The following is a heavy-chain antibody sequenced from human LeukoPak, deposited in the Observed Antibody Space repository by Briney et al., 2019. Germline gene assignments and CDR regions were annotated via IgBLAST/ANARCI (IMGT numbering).Heavy chain of an antibody. J-gene: IGHJ4*02. CDR2: IYPGDSDT. Sequence: GESLKISCKGSGYSFTSYWIGWVRQMPGKGLEWMGIIYPGDSDTRYSPSFQGQVTISADKSISTAYLQWSSLKASDTAMYYCARPGPYYYYSSGYYFDYWGQGTLVTGSS. V-gene: IGHV5-51*01. D-gene: IGHD3-22*01. CDR3: ARPGPYYYYSSGYYFDY. CDR1: GYSFTSYW.